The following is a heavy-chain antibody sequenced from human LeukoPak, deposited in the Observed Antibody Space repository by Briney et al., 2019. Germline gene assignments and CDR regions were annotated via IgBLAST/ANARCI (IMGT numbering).Heavy chain of an antibody. CDR2: IKSKTDGGTT. D-gene: IGHD1-26*01. V-gene: IGHV3-15*01. CDR3: TTDRVEQTAPTYYYMDG. J-gene: IGHJ6*03. CDR1: GFTFSNAW. Sequence: GGSLRLSCAASGFTFSNAWMSWVRQAPGKGLEWVGRIKSKTDGGTTDYAAPVKGRFTISRDDSKNTLYLQMNSLKTEDTAVYYCTTDRVEQTAPTYYYMDGWGKGTTGTVSS.